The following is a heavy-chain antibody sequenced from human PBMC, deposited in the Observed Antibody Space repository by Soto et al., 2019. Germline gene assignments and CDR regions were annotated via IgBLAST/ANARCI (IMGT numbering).Heavy chain of an antibody. CDR3: ARELDDFWSGSIDY. D-gene: IGHD3-3*01. CDR1: RYTFTSYA. Sequence: SVKVSCRASRYTFTSYAMHWVRQAPGQRLEWMGWINAGNGNTKYSQKFQGRVTITRDTSASTAYMELSSLRSEDTAVYYCARELDDFWSGSIDYWGQGTLVTVSS. V-gene: IGHV1-3*01. J-gene: IGHJ4*02. CDR2: INAGNGNT.